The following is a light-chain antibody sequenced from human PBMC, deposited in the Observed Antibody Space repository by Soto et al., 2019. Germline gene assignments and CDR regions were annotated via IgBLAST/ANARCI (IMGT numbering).Light chain of an antibody. Sequence: QSVLTQPASVSGSPGQSITISCTGTSSDVGGYNRVSWYQQHPAKAPKLLIFEASKRPSGVSNRFSGSKSGNTASLTISGLQAEDEADYYCCSFAGSSTVVFGGGTKLTVL. V-gene: IGLV2-23*01. CDR1: SSDVGGYNR. J-gene: IGLJ2*01. CDR3: CSFAGSSTVV. CDR2: EAS.